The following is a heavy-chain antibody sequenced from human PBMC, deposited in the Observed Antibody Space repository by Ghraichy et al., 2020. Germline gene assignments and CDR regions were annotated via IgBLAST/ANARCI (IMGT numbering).Heavy chain of an antibody. CDR2: IYYSGST. J-gene: IGHJ6*03. V-gene: IGHV4-39*01. Sequence: SETLSLTCIVSGGSISSSSYYWGWIRQPPGKGLEWIGNIYYSGSTYYNPSLKSRVAISVDASKNQFSLNLNSVTAADTAVYYCARSVVIPAHYYYYYYMDGWGKGTTVTVS. CDR1: GGSISSSSYY. D-gene: IGHD2-2*01. CDR3: ARSVVIPAHYYYYYYMDG.